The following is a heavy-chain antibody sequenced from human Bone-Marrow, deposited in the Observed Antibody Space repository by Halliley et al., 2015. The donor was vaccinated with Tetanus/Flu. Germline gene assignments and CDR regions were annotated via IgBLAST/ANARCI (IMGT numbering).Heavy chain of an antibody. CDR2: IFSSGVA. J-gene: IGHJ2*01. D-gene: IGHD5-18*01. CDR3: ARLGRGGYKSGWYFDL. Sequence: GCIFSSGVADYSPPLQRRATLSVDTRENQFSLTLTSLTAADTAVYYCARLGRGGYKSGWYFDLWGRGTLVTVSS. V-gene: IGHV4-31*02.